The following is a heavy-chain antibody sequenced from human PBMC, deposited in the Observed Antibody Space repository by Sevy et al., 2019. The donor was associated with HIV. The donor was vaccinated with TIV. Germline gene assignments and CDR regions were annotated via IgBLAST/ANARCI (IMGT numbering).Heavy chain of an antibody. D-gene: IGHD6-13*01. CDR2: IYTTGST. V-gene: IGHV4-61*02. CDR1: GGSISSGSYY. CDR3: AREGSTWAGWFDP. Sequence: SKTLSLTGTVAGGSISSGSYYWSWIRQPAGKGLEGIGRIYTTGSTSYNPSLKNRVTISVDKSKNQCSLKLSSVTAADTAVYYCAREGSTWAGWFDPWGQGTLVTVSS. J-gene: IGHJ5*02.